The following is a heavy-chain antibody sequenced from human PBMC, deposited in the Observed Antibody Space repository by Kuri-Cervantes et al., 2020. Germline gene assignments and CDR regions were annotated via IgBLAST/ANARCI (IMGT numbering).Heavy chain of an antibody. Sequence: ASVKVSCKASGYTFGSYGFTWVRQAPGQGLEWMGWFSPYNGDTKSAQNFQGRVNMTTDTSTSTAYMELRSLRSDDTAVYYCARESPPLIHSSGWYEGGFDPWGQGTLVTVSS. J-gene: IGHJ5*02. CDR1: GYTFGSYG. D-gene: IGHD6-19*01. CDR3: ARESPPLIHSSGWYEGGFDP. V-gene: IGHV1-18*01. CDR2: FSPYNGDT.